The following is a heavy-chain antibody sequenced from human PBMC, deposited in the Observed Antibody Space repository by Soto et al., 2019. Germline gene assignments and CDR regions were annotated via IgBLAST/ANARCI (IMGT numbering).Heavy chain of an antibody. V-gene: IGHV4-34*01. Sequence: PSETLSLTCAVYGGSFSGYYWTWIRQPPGTGLEWIGEINHSGSTNYNPSLKSRVTISVDTSKNQFSLKLTSVTAADTAVYYCARDKITGLFYYWSQGTLVTVS. D-gene: IGHD2-8*02. CDR1: GGSFSGYY. CDR2: INHSGST. CDR3: ARDKITGLFYY. J-gene: IGHJ4*02.